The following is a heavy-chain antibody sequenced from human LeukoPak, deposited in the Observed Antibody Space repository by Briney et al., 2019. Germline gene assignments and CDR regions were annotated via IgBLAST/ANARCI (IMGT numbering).Heavy chain of an antibody. D-gene: IGHD3-10*01. J-gene: IGHJ4*02. CDR3: ARAGFGEFKGYYFDY. CDR1: GGSISSSNW. V-gene: IGHV4-4*02. Sequence: PSETLSLTCAVSGGSISSSNWWSWVRQPPGKGLEWIGEIYHSGSTNYNPSLKSRVTISVDKSKNQFSLKLSSVTAADTAVYYCARAGFGEFKGYYFDYWGQGTLVTVSS. CDR2: IYHSGST.